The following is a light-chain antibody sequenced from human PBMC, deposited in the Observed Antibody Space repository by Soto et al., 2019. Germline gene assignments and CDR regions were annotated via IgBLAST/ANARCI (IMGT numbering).Light chain of an antibody. CDR3: QSYDTSLSTWV. V-gene: IGLV1-40*01. J-gene: IGLJ3*02. CDR1: RSNIGANYD. Sequence: QSVLTQPPSVSGAPGQRVTISCTGSRSNIGANYDVHWYQQRPATAPKLLIYGNGKRPSGVPDRFSISKSATSGSLAITGLQAEDEADYYCQSYDTSLSTWVFGGGTKLTVL. CDR2: GNG.